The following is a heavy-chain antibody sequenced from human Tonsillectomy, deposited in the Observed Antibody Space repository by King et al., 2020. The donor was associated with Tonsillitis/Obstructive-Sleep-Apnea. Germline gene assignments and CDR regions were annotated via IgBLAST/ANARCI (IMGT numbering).Heavy chain of an antibody. D-gene: IGHD7-27*01. J-gene: IGHJ4*02. CDR3: ARGSPTGDCFDY. CDR1: GDSISSGGYY. Sequence: PLQESGPGLVKPSQTLSLTCTVSGDSISSGGYYWSWIRQHPGKGLEWIGYIYYSGSTYYTPSLKNRVTISVDTSKNQFSLKLSSVNAADTAVYYCARGSPTGDCFDYWGQGTLVTVSS. CDR2: IYYSGST. V-gene: IGHV4-31*03.